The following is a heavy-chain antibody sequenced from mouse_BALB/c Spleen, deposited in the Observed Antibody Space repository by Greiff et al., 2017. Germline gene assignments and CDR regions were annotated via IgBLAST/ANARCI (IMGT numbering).Heavy chain of an antibody. Sequence: EVKVVESGGGLVQPGGSLKLSCAASGFTFSSYGMSWVRQTPDKRLELVATINSNGGSTYYPDSVKGRFTISRDNAKNTLYLQMSSLKSEDTAMYYCARGPTAQYYYAMDYWGQGTSVTVSS. CDR1: GFTFSSYG. V-gene: IGHV5-6-3*01. D-gene: IGHD1-2*01. CDR2: INSNGGST. J-gene: IGHJ4*01. CDR3: ARGPTAQYYYAMDY.